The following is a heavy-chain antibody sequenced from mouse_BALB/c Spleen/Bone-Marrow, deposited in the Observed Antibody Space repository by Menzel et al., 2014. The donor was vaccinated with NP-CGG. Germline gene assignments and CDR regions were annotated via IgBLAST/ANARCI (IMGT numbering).Heavy chain of an antibody. V-gene: IGHV1-4*02. CDR2: INPTRGYT. CDR1: GYTFPSNT. J-gene: IGHJ2*01. CDR3: AREATYYAYFDY. Sequence: VQLQQSAGELARPGASVKMSCKASGYTFPSNTIQWVKQRPGQGLEWIGYINPTRGYTDYNQKFKDKTTLTADKSSSTAYMQLSSLTSEDSAVYYCAREATYYAYFDYWGQGTILTVSS. D-gene: IGHD1-1*01.